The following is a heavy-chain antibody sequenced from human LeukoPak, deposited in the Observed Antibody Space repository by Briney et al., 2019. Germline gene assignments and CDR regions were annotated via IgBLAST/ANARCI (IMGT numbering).Heavy chain of an antibody. V-gene: IGHV4-39*01. J-gene: IGHJ5*02. CDR3: ARHPSRRTAVAPARVDL. CDR2: IHHSGTA. D-gene: IGHD4-11*01. Sequence: PSETLSLTCTVSGGSISSTNNYWGWIRQPPGKGLEWIATIHHSGTASYNPSLKSRVTISVVESKNQFSLRLTSVTASDTAIYHCARHPSRRTAVAPARVDLWGQGTLVTVSS. CDR1: GGSISSTNNY.